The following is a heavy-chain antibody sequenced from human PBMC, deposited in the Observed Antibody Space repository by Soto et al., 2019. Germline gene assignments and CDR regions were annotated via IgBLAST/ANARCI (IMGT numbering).Heavy chain of an antibody. V-gene: IGHV3-48*03. Sequence: AGGSLRLSCAASGFTFSSYEMNWVRQAPGKGLEWVSYISSSGSTIYYAGSVKGRFTISRDNAKNSLYLQMNSLRAEDTAVYYCARREPGDFWSGYPDYWGQGTLVTVSS. D-gene: IGHD3-3*01. CDR1: GFTFSSYE. J-gene: IGHJ4*02. CDR3: ARREPGDFWSGYPDY. CDR2: ISSSGSTI.